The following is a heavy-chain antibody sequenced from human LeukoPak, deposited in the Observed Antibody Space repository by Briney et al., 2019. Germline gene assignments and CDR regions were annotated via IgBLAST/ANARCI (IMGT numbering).Heavy chain of an antibody. CDR1: GGTFSSYA. J-gene: IGHJ5*02. D-gene: IGHD6-6*01. Sequence: ASVKVSCKASGGTFSSYAISWVRQAPGQGLEWMGIINPSGGSTSYAQKFQGRVTMTRDMSTSTVYMELSSLRSEDTAVYYCATGSSSSEGALDPWGQGTLVTVSS. CDR2: INPSGGST. V-gene: IGHV1-46*01. CDR3: ATGSSSSEGALDP.